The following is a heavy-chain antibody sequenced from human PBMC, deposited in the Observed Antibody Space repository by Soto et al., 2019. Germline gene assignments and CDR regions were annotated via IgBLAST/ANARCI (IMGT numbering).Heavy chain of an antibody. V-gene: IGHV3-7*04. Sequence: GGSLRLSCAASGFTFSSYWMSWVRQAPGKGLEWVANIKQDGSEKYYVDSVKGRFTISRDNAKNSLYLQMNSLRAEDTAVYYCARVPGYSSGWYWYFDLWGRGTLVTVSS. D-gene: IGHD6-19*01. J-gene: IGHJ2*01. CDR1: GFTFSSYW. CDR2: IKQDGSEK. CDR3: ARVPGYSSGWYWYFDL.